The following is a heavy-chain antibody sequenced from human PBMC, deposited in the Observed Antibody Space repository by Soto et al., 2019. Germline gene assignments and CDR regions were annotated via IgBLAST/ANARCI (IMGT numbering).Heavy chain of an antibody. J-gene: IGHJ6*02. CDR3: ARSDYSNYGANLNYYYYGMDV. CDR1: GYTFTGYY. Sequence: ASVKVSCKASGYTFTGYYMHWVRQAPGQGLEWMGWINPNSGGTSYAQKFQGWVTMTRDTSISTAYMELSRLRSDDTAVYYCARSDYSNYGANLNYYYYGMDVWGQGTTVNVSS. CDR2: INPNSGGT. D-gene: IGHD4-4*01. V-gene: IGHV1-2*04.